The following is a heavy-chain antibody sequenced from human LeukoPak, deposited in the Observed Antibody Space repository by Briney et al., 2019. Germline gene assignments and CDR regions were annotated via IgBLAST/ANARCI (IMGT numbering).Heavy chain of an antibody. CDR2: IYSGGST. D-gene: IGHD5-24*01. V-gene: IGHV3-53*05. Sequence: GGSLRLSCAASGFTVSSNYMSWVRQAPGKGLEWVSVIYSGGSTYYADSVKGRSTISRDNSKNTVYLQISSLRGEDTAMYYCVRGWRIMDVWGQGSTVTVSS. CDR1: GFTVSSNY. J-gene: IGHJ6*02. CDR3: VRGWRIMDV.